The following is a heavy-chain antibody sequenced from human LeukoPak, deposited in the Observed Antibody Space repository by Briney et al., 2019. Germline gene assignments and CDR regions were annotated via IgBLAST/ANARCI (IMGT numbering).Heavy chain of an antibody. CDR1: RFTFSSYG. Sequence: PGGTLRLSCAASRFTFSSYGMSWVRQAPGKGLEWVANIKQDGGEEHYVDSVKGRFTISRDNAKNSLYLQMNSLRAEDTAVYYCARDKSAGYGDSYFDSWGQGILVTVSS. V-gene: IGHV3-7*01. J-gene: IGHJ4*02. CDR3: ARDKSAGYGDSYFDS. CDR2: IKQDGGEE. D-gene: IGHD4-17*01.